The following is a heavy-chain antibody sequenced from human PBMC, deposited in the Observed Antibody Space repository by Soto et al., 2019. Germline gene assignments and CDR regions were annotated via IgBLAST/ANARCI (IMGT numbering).Heavy chain of an antibody. Sequence: QVQLVQSGAEVKKPGSSVKVSCKASGGTFSRYSITWVRQAPGHGLEWIGRIIPIFGIPTYAQKFQGRVTITADESTRAAYMEQCGLRSDDTAEYYCAGEDRDLETGLVQAAIDGMDVWGQGTTVTVSS. J-gene: IGHJ6*02. V-gene: IGHV1-69*08. CDR3: AGEDRDLETGLVQAAIDGMDV. CDR1: GGTFSRYS. D-gene: IGHD2-2*01. CDR2: IIPIFGIP.